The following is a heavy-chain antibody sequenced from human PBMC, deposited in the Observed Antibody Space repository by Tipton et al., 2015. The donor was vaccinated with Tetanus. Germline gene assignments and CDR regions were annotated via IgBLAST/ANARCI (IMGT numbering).Heavy chain of an antibody. D-gene: IGHD3-10*01. CDR2: IYHSESA. CDR1: GGSVRSGSYS. V-gene: IGHV4-61*01. J-gene: IGHJ6*02. Sequence: TLSLTCTVSGGSVRSGSYSWNWIRQSPGKGLEWIGNIYHSESANYNPSLKSRVTISVDTSKNQITLTLKSVTAADTALYYCAGDGEKIMTSDRRQRRATNYYYHYGLDVWGQGTTVTVSS. CDR3: AGDGEKIMTSDRRQRRATNYYYHYGLDV.